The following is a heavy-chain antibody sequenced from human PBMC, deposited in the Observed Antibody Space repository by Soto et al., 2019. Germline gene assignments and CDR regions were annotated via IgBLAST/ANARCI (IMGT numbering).Heavy chain of an antibody. CDR2: TYFRSKWYN. D-gene: IGHD5-12*01. CDR1: GDSVSSNTAS. V-gene: IGHV6-1*01. J-gene: IGHJ5*02. CDR3: AKGDNLGPKTGYAFDP. Sequence: PSQTLSLTCAISGDSVSSNTASWNWIWPSPSRGLEWMGRTYFRSKWYNDYAVSVKSRIIINPDTSNNQFSLQMNSVTPEDTAVYFCAKGDNLGPKTGYAFDPWGQGIMVTVSS.